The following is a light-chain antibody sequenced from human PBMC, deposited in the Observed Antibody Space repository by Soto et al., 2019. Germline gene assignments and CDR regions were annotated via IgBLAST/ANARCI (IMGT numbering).Light chain of an antibody. CDR1: QTISSW. CDR3: QHYNSYSEA. V-gene: IGKV1-5*03. Sequence: DIPMTQSPSTLSGSVGDRVTITCRASQTISSWLAWYQQKPGKAPKLLIYKASTLKSGVPSRLSGSGSGTEFTLTISSLQPDDFATYYCQHYNSYSEAFGQGTNVELK. CDR2: KAS. J-gene: IGKJ1*01.